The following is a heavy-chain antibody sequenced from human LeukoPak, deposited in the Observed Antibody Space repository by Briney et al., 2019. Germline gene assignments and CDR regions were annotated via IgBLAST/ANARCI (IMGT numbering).Heavy chain of an antibody. J-gene: IGHJ4*02. V-gene: IGHV4-34*01. CDR3: ARGSIVVATFFDY. CDR2: INHSGST. CDR1: GGSFSGYY. Sequence: SETLSLTCAVYGGSFSGYYWSWIRQPPGKGLEWIGEINHSGSTNYNPSLKSRVTISVDTSKNQFSLKLSSVTAADTAVYYCARGSIVVATFFDYRGQGTLVTVSS. D-gene: IGHD3-22*01.